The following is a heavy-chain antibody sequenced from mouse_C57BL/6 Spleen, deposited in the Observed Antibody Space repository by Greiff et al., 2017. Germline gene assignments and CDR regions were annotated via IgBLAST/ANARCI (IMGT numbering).Heavy chain of an antibody. CDR1: GYTFTSYG. CDR3: ADYGRSYWYFDV. CDR2: IYPRSGNT. J-gene: IGHJ1*03. V-gene: IGHV1-81*01. Sequence: QVQLQQSGAELARPGASVKLSCKASGYTFTSYGISWVKQSTGQGLEWIGEIYPRSGNTYYNEKFKGKATLTADKSSSTAYMELRSLTAEDSAVYFCADYGRSYWYFDVWGTGTTVTVSS. D-gene: IGHD1-1*01.